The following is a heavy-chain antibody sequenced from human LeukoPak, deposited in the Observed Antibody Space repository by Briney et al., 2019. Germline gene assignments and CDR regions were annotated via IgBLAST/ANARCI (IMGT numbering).Heavy chain of an antibody. CDR3: ARDQIPYGSRSYYFDY. CDR2: INPNSGGT. Sequence: ASVKVSCKASGYTFTGYYMHWVRQAPGQGLEWMGWINPNSGGTNYEQKFQGRVTMTRDTSISTAYTELSRLRSDDTAVYYCARDQIPYGSRSYYFDYWGQGTLVTVSS. J-gene: IGHJ4*02. V-gene: IGHV1-2*02. CDR1: GYTFTGYY. D-gene: IGHD3-10*01.